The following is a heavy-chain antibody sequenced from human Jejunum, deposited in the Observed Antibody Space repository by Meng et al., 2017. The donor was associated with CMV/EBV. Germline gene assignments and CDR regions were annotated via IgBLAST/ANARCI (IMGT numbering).Heavy chain of an antibody. J-gene: IGHJ1*01. V-gene: IGHV3-21*01. Sequence: EVQLVESGGXXXXXGXPLXLSCAASGFTFISYTMNWVRQAPGKGLEWVSSISPGSNYIYYTDSVRGRFTISRDNAKNSLYLQMNSLRAEDTAVYYCARGYYYDTSGYYVEYFQHWGQGTLVTVSS. CDR1: GFTFISYT. D-gene: IGHD3-22*01. CDR2: ISPGSNYI. CDR3: ARGYYYDTSGYYVEYFQH.